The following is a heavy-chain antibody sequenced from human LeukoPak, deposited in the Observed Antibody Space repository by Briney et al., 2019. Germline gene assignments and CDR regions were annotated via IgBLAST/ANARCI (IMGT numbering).Heavy chain of an antibody. Sequence: GGSLRLSCAASGFTFSSYGMHWVRQAPGKGLEWVAVISYDGSNKYYADSVKGRFTISRDNSKNTLYLQMNSLRAEDTAVYYCAKEATAGAWDYFDCWGQGTLVTFSS. J-gene: IGHJ4*02. D-gene: IGHD6-13*01. CDR3: AKEATAGAWDYFDC. V-gene: IGHV3-30*18. CDR1: GFTFSSYG. CDR2: ISYDGSNK.